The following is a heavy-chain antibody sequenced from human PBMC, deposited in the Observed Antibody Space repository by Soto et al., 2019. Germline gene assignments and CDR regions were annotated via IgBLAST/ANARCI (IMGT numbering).Heavy chain of an antibody. CDR2: IYHSGST. Sequence: SETLSLTCAVSGGSISSSNWWSWVRQPPGEGLEWIGEIYHSGSTNYNPSLKSRVTISVDKSKNQFSLKLSSVTAADTAVYYCARDSSYGYGFDYWGQGTLVTVSS. CDR3: ARDSSYGYGFDY. D-gene: IGHD5-18*01. V-gene: IGHV4-4*02. CDR1: GGSISSSNW. J-gene: IGHJ4*02.